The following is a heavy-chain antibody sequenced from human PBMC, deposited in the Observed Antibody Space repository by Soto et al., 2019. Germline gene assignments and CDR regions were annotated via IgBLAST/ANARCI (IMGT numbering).Heavy chain of an antibody. CDR2: INAGNGTT. Sequence: GASVKVSCKASGFTFTDYALHWVRQAPGQRFEWMGWINAGNGTTKYSQKFQGRVTITRDTSASTAYMELSSLRSEDTAVYYCARGADWDIVVVVAATPFDYWGQGTLVTVSS. J-gene: IGHJ4*02. D-gene: IGHD2-15*01. CDR1: GFTFTDYA. V-gene: IGHV1-3*01. CDR3: ARGADWDIVVVVAATPFDY.